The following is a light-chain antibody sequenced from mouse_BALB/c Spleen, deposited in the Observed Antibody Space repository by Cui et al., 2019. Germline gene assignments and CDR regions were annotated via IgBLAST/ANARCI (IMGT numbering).Light chain of an antibody. CDR1: ASVSY. CDR3: QQWSSNPRTLT. J-gene: IGKJ5*01. CDR2: DTS. Sequence: QIVLSQSPAIMSVSPGEKVSMTSSASASVSYMHWYQQKSGTAPTRWIYDTSKLASGVAARFSGSGSGTSYSLTISSMEAEDAATYYCQQWSSNPRTLTFGAGTKLELK. V-gene: IGKV4-59*01.